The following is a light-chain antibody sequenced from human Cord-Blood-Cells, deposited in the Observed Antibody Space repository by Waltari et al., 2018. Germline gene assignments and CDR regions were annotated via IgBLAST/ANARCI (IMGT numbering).Light chain of an antibody. CDR1: QSVSSSY. Sequence: DIVFTHSPPTLSLSPGESATLSCRASQSVSSSYLAWYQQKPGQAPRLLIYGASSRATGIPDRFSGSGAGTDVTLTISRLEPEDFAVYYCQQYGSSPGYTFGQGTKLEIK. V-gene: IGKV3-20*01. J-gene: IGKJ2*01. CDR2: GAS. CDR3: QQYGSSPGYT.